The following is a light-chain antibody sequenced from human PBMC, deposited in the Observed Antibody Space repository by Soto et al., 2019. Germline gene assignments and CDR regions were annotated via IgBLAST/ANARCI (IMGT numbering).Light chain of an antibody. CDR2: EVS. Sequence: QSVLTQPASVSGSPGQSITFSCTGTSSDIGGYNYVSWYQQHPGKAPKLMIYEVSNRPSGVSDRFSGSKSGNTASLTISGLQAADEADYYCTSYTSRTTNYVFGTGTKLTVL. V-gene: IGLV2-14*01. CDR3: TSYTSRTTNYV. J-gene: IGLJ1*01. CDR1: SSDIGGYNY.